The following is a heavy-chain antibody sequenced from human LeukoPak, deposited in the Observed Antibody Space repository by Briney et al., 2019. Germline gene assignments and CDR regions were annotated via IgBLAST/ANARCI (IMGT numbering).Heavy chain of an antibody. CDR1: GFTFSSYW. D-gene: IGHD3-10*01. Sequence: PVGSLRLSCAASGFTFSSYWMSWVRQSPGKGLEWVANIKPDGSEKYYVDSVKGRFTISRDNAKNALYLEMNSLRAGDTAVYYCARERMYSGSGSTYPYYDYWGQGTLVTVSS. V-gene: IGHV3-7*01. CDR2: IKPDGSEK. J-gene: IGHJ4*02. CDR3: ARERMYSGSGSTYPYYDY.